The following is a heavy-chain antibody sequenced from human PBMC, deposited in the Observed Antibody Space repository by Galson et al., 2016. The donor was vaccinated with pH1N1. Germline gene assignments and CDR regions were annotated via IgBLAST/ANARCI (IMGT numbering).Heavy chain of an antibody. V-gene: IGHV3-33*01. CDR2: IWYDGSNK. Sequence: SLRLSCAASGFILSSYVMHWVRQAPGKGLEWVSGIWYDGSNKHYGDSVKGRFTISRDNSKNTLYLQMSSLRGDDTAVYYCARDFCGGDCYFDYWGQGTLVTVSS. CDR3: ARDFCGGDCYFDY. CDR1: GFILSSYV. J-gene: IGHJ4*02. D-gene: IGHD2-21*02.